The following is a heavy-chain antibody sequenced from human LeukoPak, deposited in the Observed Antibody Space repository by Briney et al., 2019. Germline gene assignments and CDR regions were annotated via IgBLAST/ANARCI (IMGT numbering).Heavy chain of an antibody. J-gene: IGHJ5*02. V-gene: IGHV3-21*01. Sequence: PGGSLRLSCAASGFTFSSYSMNWVRQAPGKGLEWASSISSSSSYIYYADSVKGRFTISRDNAKNSLYLQMNSLRAEDTAVYYCARDLSWFGDFNWFDPWGQGTLVAVSS. CDR2: ISSSSSYI. CDR1: GFTFSSYS. D-gene: IGHD3-10*01. CDR3: ARDLSWFGDFNWFDP.